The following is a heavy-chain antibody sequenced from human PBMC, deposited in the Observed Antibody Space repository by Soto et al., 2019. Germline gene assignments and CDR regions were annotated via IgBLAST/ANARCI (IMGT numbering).Heavy chain of an antibody. CDR2: INYSGST. V-gene: IGHV4-30-4*01. CDR3: ASSRGSSSRGLFDY. Sequence: SETLSLTCTVSGGSISSGDYYWSWIRQPPGKGLEWIGYINYSGSTNYNPSLKSRVTISVDTSKNQFSLKLSSVTAADTAVYYCASSRGSSSRGLFDYWGQGTLVTVSS. D-gene: IGHD6-13*01. J-gene: IGHJ4*02. CDR1: GGSISSGDYY.